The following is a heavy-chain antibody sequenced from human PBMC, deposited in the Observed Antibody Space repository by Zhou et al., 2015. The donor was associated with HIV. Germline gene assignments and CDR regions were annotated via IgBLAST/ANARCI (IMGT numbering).Heavy chain of an antibody. D-gene: IGHD6-6*01. CDR2: IIPVLPTP. V-gene: IGHV1-69*01. J-gene: IGHJ2*01. CDR1: RGTFSTFG. CDR3: ARDRGGATRPGWRYFDL. Sequence: QVQLVQSGPEVKKPGSSVKVSCKASRGTFSTFGVSWVRQAPGQGLEWMGGIIPVLPTPSYSEKFQGRVTISADESPSTVYMELSGLRFEDTAVYYCARDRGGATRPGWRYFDLWGRGTLVIVSS.